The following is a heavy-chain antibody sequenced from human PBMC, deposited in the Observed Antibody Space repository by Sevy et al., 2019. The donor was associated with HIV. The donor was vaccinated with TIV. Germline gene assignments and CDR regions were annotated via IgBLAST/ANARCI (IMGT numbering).Heavy chain of an antibody. V-gene: IGHV3-48*03. J-gene: IGHJ4*02. CDR1: GFSFSSYE. CDR2: ITNSGSTK. Sequence: GGSLRLSCTASGFSFSSYEMNWVSQAPGKGLEWVSYITNSGSTKYYSDSVKGRFTISRDNAKNSLYLQMNNLRAEDTAVYYCARDLPPSATTVAHFDYWGRWTLVTVSS. CDR3: ARDLPPSATTVAHFDY. D-gene: IGHD4-17*01.